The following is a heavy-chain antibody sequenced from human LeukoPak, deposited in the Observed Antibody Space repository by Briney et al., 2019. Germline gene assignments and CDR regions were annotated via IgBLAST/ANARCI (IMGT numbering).Heavy chain of an antibody. CDR1: DYTFTNYG. D-gene: IGHD2-2*01. CDR3: ARGQTGGYCSSTSCHPRLRDWFDP. J-gene: IGHJ5*02. Sequence: ASVKVSCKASDYTFTNYGISWVRQAPRQGLEWMGWISAYNGNTNQAQKLQGRVTMTTDTSTRTAYMELRSLRSDDTAVYYCARGQTGGYCSSTSCHPRLRDWFDPWGQGTLVTVSS. V-gene: IGHV1-18*01. CDR2: ISAYNGNT.